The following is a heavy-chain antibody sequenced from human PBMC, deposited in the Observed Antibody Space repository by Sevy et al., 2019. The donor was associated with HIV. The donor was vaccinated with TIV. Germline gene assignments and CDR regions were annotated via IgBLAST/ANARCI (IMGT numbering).Heavy chain of an antibody. CDR3: ARDREAITMVRGVIIRPSYFDY. J-gene: IGHJ4*02. V-gene: IGHV1-18*01. CDR2: ISAYNGNT. Sequence: ASVKVSCKASGYTFTSYGISWVRQAPGQGLEWMGWISAYNGNTNYAQKLQGRVTMTTDTSTSTAYMELRSLRSDDTAENYCARDREAITMVRGVIIRPSYFDYWGQGTLVTVSS. D-gene: IGHD3-10*01. CDR1: GYTFTSYG.